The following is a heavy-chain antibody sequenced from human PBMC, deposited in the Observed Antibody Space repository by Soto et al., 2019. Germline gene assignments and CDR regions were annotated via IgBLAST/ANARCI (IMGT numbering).Heavy chain of an antibody. Sequence: PSETLSLTCTVSGGSIISGDYYWIWIRQAPGKGLEWIGYIYYSGSTYYNPSLKSRVTISVDTSKNQFSLKLSSVTAADTAVYYCARGTMYYDFWSGYYSVNYFDYWGQGTLVPVSS. CDR3: ARGTMYYDFWSGYYSVNYFDY. D-gene: IGHD3-3*01. CDR2: IYYSGST. J-gene: IGHJ4*02. V-gene: IGHV4-30-4*01. CDR1: GGSIISGDYY.